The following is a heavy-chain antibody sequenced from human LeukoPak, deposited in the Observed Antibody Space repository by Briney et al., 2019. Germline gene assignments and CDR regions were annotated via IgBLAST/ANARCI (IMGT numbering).Heavy chain of an antibody. D-gene: IGHD3-16*01. CDR3: ARARRGTALDAFDI. J-gene: IGHJ3*02. CDR1: GYTLTELS. CDR2: FDPEDGET. Sequence: ASVKVSCKVSGYTLTELSMHWVRQAPGKGLEWMGGFDPEDGETIYAQKFQGRVTMTEDTSTDTAYMELSSLRAEDTAVYYCARARRGTALDAFDIWGQGTMVTVSS. V-gene: IGHV1-24*01.